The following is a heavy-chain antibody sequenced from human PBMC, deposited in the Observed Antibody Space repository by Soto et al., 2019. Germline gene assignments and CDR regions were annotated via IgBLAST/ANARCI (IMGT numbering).Heavy chain of an antibody. D-gene: IGHD5-12*01. CDR1: GYTFDNYA. Sequence: QVQLVQSGAQVKKPGPSVKVSCKAPGYTFDNYALHWVRQAPGRRLEWMGWIHAGNGYTKYSQSFQGRVTIPRYTSATTVHMDLGSLTSEDTAVYYWARVQYSGYDFKLAFDIWGQGTMVTVSS. J-gene: IGHJ3*02. CDR3: ARVQYSGYDFKLAFDI. CDR2: IHAGNGYT. V-gene: IGHV1-3*01.